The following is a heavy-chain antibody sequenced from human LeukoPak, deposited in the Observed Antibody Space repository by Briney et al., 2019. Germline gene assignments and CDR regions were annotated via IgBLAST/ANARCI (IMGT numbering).Heavy chain of an antibody. V-gene: IGHV5-51*01. J-gene: IGHJ1*01. Sequence: GESLKISCKGSGYSFTSYWIGWVCQMPGKGLEWMGIIYPGDSDTRYSPSFQGQVTISADKSIITAYLQWSSLKASDTAMYYCARARIAAAGSIQHWGQGTLVTVSS. D-gene: IGHD6-13*01. CDR1: GYSFTSYW. CDR2: IYPGDSDT. CDR3: ARARIAAAGSIQH.